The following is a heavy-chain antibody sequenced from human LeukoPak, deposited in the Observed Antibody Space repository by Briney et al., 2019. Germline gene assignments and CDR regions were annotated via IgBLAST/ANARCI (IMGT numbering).Heavy chain of an antibody. CDR1: GFTFSSYG. Sequence: PGGSLRLSCAASGFTFSSYGMHWVRQAPGKGLEWVAVISYDGSNKYYADSVKGRFTISRDNSKNTLYLQMNSLRAEDTAVYYCARDPDSGVIILDYWGQGTLVTVSS. CDR2: ISYDGSNK. D-gene: IGHD3-10*01. V-gene: IGHV3-30*03. J-gene: IGHJ4*02. CDR3: ARDPDSGVIILDY.